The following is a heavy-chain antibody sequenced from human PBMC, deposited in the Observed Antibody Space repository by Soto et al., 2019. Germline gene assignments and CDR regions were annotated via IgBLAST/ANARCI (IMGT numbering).Heavy chain of an antibody. D-gene: IGHD5-18*01. CDR1: VFTFISYS. J-gene: IGHJ5*02. V-gene: IGHV3-21*01. CDR3: ARGDTAMPYNWFDP. Sequence: GWSLRLSCAASVFTFISYSMNWVRQAPGKGLEWVSSISSSSSYIYYADSVKGRFTISRDNAKNSLYLQMNSLRAEDTAVYYCARGDTAMPYNWFDPWGQGTLVTVSS. CDR2: ISSSSSYI.